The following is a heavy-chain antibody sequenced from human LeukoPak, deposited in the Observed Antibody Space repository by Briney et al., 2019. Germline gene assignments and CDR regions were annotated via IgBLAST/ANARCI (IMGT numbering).Heavy chain of an antibody. V-gene: IGHV3-48*04. CDR3: ASRKSSGWLDYFQH. Sequence: GGSLRLSCAASGFTLSSYSMNWVRQAPGKGLEWVSYTGSSSTTIYYADSVKGRFTISRDNAKNSLYLQMNSLRAEDTAVYYCASRKSSGWLDYFQHWGQGTLVTVSS. J-gene: IGHJ1*01. D-gene: IGHD6-19*01. CDR2: TGSSSTTI. CDR1: GFTLSSYS.